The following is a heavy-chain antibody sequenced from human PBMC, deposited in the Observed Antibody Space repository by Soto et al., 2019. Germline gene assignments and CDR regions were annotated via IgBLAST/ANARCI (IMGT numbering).Heavy chain of an antibody. Sequence: QLQLQESGPGLVKPSQTLSLTCSVSGDSISSRVYYWGWIRQPPGKGLEWIGNFYYFGSTYYNPSLMRRVTISVETSSNQWAPTLRSVTAAETALYYCATSTMTSNWFDSWRQGTLVTVSS. CDR3: ATSTMTSNWFDS. CDR1: GDSISSRVYY. J-gene: IGHJ5*01. V-gene: IGHV4-39*01. D-gene: IGHD3-3*01. CDR2: FYYFGST.